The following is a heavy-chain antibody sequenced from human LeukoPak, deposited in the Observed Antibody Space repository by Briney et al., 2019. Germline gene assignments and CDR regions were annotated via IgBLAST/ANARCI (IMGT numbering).Heavy chain of an antibody. Sequence: GGSLRLSCAASGFTFDDYAMNWVRHDPGKGLEWVSLINWDGGSTYYADSVKGRFTISRDNSKNSLYLQMNSLRAEDTALYYCAKDRGYDSGSGIGNWGQGTLVTVSS. V-gene: IGHV3-43D*04. D-gene: IGHD3-10*01. CDR3: AKDRGYDSGSGIGN. CDR2: INWDGGST. CDR1: GFTFDDYA. J-gene: IGHJ4*02.